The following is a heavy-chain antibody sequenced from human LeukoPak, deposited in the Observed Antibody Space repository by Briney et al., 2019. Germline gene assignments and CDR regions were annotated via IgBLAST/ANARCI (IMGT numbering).Heavy chain of an antibody. CDR3: AKMASYYYGSGSYFHY. Sequence: GGSLRLSCAASGFTFSSYAMSWVRQAPGKGLEWVSAISGSGGSTYYADSVKGRFTISRDNSKNTLYLQMNSLRAEDTAVYYCAKMASYYYGSGSYFHYWGQGTLVTVSS. D-gene: IGHD3-10*01. CDR2: ISGSGGST. V-gene: IGHV3-23*01. CDR1: GFTFSSYA. J-gene: IGHJ4*02.